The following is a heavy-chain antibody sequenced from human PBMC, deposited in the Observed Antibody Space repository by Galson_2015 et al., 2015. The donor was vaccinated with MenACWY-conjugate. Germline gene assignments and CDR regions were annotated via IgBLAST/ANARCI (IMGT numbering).Heavy chain of an antibody. V-gene: IGHV3-49*03. CDR1: GFAFGGYL. CDR2: IQSKYYGANT. J-gene: IGHJ4*02. D-gene: IGHD2-15*01. Sequence: SLRLSCATSGFAFGGYLMGWFRQAPGKGLEWVGYIQSKYYGANTQYAASVKDRFSISRDDSRSIAYLEMNSLKTEDTALYYCTRADHRYCSSTNCPFDHWGQGTLSPSPQ. CDR3: TRADHRYCSSTNCPFDH.